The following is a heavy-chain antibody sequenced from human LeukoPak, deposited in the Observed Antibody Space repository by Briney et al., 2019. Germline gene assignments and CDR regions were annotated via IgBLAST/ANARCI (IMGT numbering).Heavy chain of an antibody. CDR1: GFTLSSYD. D-gene: IGHD3-22*01. J-gene: IGHJ4*02. CDR3: ARGAIDSSGYRFDY. Sequence: GGSLRLSCAASGFTLSSYDMHWVRQATGKGLEWVSAIGTAGDTYYPGSVKGRFTISRENAKNSLYLQMNSLRAGDTAVYYCARGAIDSSGYRFDYWGQGTLVTVSS. CDR2: IGTAGDT. V-gene: IGHV3-13*01.